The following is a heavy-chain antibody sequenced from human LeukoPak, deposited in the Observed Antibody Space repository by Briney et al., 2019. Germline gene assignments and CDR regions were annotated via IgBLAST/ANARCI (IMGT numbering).Heavy chain of an antibody. Sequence: PGGSLRLSCAASGFTFSSYSMNWVRQAPGKGLEWVSYISSSSSTIYYADSVKGRFTISRDNAKNSLYLQMNSLRAEDTAVHYCARDLDYGDYHQVYYYYYGMDVWGQGTAVTVSS. CDR1: GFTFSSYS. D-gene: IGHD4-17*01. J-gene: IGHJ6*02. CDR2: ISSSSSTI. CDR3: ARDLDYGDYHQVYYYYYGMDV. V-gene: IGHV3-48*01.